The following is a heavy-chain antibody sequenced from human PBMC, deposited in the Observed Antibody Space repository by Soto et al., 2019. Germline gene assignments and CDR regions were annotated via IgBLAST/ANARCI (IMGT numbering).Heavy chain of an antibody. J-gene: IGHJ4*02. CDR2: IYSSGST. Sequence: QVQLQESGPGLVKPSETLSLTCTVSGDSNTNFYWSWIRQSPGKGLEWMGFIYSSGSTRYNPSLKSRITMSLDTSKNQFSLRLSSVAAADTAVYYCARHLSVRGVFDFWGQGTQVTVSS. D-gene: IGHD3-10*01. CDR1: GDSNTNFY. CDR3: ARHLSVRGVFDF. V-gene: IGHV4-59*08.